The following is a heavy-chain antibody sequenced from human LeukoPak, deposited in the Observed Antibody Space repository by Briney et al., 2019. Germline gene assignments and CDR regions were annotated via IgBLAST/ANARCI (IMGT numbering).Heavy chain of an antibody. V-gene: IGHV3-74*01. CDR1: GFTFSSYW. CDR2: INGYGSST. CDR3: ARDAPGNTALDY. Sequence: TGGSLRLSCAASGFTFSSYWMHWVRQAPGKGLVWVSGINGYGSSTDFADSVKGRFTISRDNAKNTLYLQMNSLRAEDTAVYYCARDAPGNTALDYWGQGTLVTVSS. D-gene: IGHD5-18*01. J-gene: IGHJ4*02.